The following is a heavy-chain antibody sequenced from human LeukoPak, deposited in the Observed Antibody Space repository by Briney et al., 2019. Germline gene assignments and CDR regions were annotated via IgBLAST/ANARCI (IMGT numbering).Heavy chain of an antibody. CDR3: AREGYDSSGYYYGYFDY. CDR2: ISWNSGSI. J-gene: IGHJ4*02. V-gene: IGHV3-9*01. CDR1: GFTFDDYA. Sequence: PGGSLRLSCAASGFTFDDYAMYWVRQAPGKGLEWVSGISWNSGSIGYADSVKGRFTISRDNAKNSLYLQMNSLRAEDTAVYYCAREGYDSSGYYYGYFDYWGQGTLVTVSS. D-gene: IGHD3-22*01.